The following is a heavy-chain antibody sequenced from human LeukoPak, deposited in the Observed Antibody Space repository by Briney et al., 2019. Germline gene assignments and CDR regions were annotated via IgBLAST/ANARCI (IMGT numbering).Heavy chain of an antibody. CDR2: IRYDGSNK. CDR1: GFTFSSYG. D-gene: IGHD3-22*01. Sequence: GGSLRLSCAASGFTFSSYGMHWVRQAPGKGLEWVAFIRYDGSNKYYTDSVKGRFTISRDNSKNTLYLQMNSLRVEDTAVYYCATLPYYYDSSGSYYFDYWGQGTLVTVSS. V-gene: IGHV3-30*02. CDR3: ATLPYYYDSSGSYYFDY. J-gene: IGHJ4*02.